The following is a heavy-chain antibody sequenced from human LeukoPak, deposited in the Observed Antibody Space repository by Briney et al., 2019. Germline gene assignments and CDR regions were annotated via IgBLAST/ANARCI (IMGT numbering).Heavy chain of an antibody. CDR2: IAYGGTYT. CDR3: ARNKAITAFFGMDV. D-gene: IGHD2/OR15-2a*01. Sequence: GGSLRLSCAASGFTFSDYAMHWVRQAPGKGLEWVAVIAYGGTYTHHADSLKGRFTISRDNSRDTLYLQINSLRPEDTALYCCARNKAITAFFGMDVWGQGTTVIVSS. CDR1: GFTFSDYA. V-gene: IGHV3-30*03. J-gene: IGHJ6*02.